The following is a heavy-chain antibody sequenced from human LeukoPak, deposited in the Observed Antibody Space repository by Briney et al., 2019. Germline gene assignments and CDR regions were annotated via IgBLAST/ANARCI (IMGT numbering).Heavy chain of an antibody. CDR3: ARNTMTRGY. CDR1: GGSISSSSYY. D-gene: IGHD3-22*01. CDR2: IYYSGST. V-gene: IGHV4-39*07. Sequence: PSETLSLTCTVSGGSISSSSYYWGWIRQPPGKGLEWIGSIYYSGSTYYNPSLKSRVTISVDTSKNQFSLKLSSVTAADTAVYYCARNTMTRGYWGQGTLVTVSS. J-gene: IGHJ4*02.